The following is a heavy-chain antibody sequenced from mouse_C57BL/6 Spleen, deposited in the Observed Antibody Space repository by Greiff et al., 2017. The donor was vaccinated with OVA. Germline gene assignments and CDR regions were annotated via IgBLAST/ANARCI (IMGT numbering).Heavy chain of an antibody. V-gene: IGHV1-82*01. D-gene: IGHD1-1*01. CDR1: GYAFSSSW. CDR3: APTTDHMDY. CDR2: IYPGDGDT. Sequence: QVQLQQSGPELVKPGASVKISCKASGYAFSSSWMNWVKQRPGKGLEWIGRIYPGDGDTNYNGKFKGKATLTADKSSSTAYMQLSSLTSEDSAVYFCAPTTDHMDYWGQGTSVTVSS. J-gene: IGHJ4*01.